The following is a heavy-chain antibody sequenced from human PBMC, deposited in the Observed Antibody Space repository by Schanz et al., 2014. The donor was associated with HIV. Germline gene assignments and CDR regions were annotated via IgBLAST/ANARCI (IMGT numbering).Heavy chain of an antibody. CDR3: VKAYSSGFSGAGS. V-gene: IGHV3-23*01. CDR1: GFSFSSFS. CDR2: ISGSDGDT. J-gene: IGHJ5*02. Sequence: EVQLLESGGGLVRPGGSLRLSCAASGFSFSSFSMNWVRQAPGKGLDWVSTISGSDGDTYYADSVKGRFTISRDNSRNALYLHMNSLRADDTAIYYCVKAYSSGFSGAGSWGQGALVTVSS. D-gene: IGHD5-18*01.